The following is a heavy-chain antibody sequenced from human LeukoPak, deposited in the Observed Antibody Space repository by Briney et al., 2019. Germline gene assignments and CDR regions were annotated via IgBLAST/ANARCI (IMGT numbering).Heavy chain of an antibody. J-gene: IGHJ5*02. CDR1: GYTFTGYY. CDR2: INPNSGGT. CDR3: ARDLEVSSVNLGLDP. V-gene: IGHV1-2*02. Sequence: ASVKVSCKASGYTFTGYYMHWVRQAPGQGLEWMGWINPNSGGTDYAQNFQGRVTLTRDTSLSTAYMELSRLGSDETAVYFCARDLEVSSVNLGLDPWGQGTLVTVSS. D-gene: IGHD7-27*01.